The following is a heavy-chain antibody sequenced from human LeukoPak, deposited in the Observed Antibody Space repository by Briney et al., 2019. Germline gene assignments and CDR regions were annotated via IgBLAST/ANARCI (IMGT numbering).Heavy chain of an antibody. CDR2: ITATGGST. CDR3: AKVRDSRDWYKDAFDI. J-gene: IGHJ3*02. Sequence: GGSLRLSCAASGFTFTSYAMSWVRQAPGKGLEWVSAITATGGSTYYSASVKGRFTISRDNSKNTLYFQMSSLRAEDTAIYFCAKVRDSRDWYKDAFDIWGQGTMVTVSS. CDR1: GFTFTSYA. D-gene: IGHD1-1*01. V-gene: IGHV3-23*01.